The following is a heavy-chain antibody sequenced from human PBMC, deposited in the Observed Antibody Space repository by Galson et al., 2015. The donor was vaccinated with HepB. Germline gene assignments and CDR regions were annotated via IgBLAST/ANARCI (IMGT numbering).Heavy chain of an antibody. D-gene: IGHD2-2*01. CDR1: GFTFSDYY. CDR3: ARDIVVVPAAMGWFDP. V-gene: IGHV3-11*01. Sequence: SLRLSCAASGFTFSDYYMSWIRQAPGKGLEWVSYISSSGSTIYYADSVKGRFTISRDNAKNSLYLQMNSLRAEDTAVYYCARDIVVVPAAMGWFDPWGQGTLVTVSS. CDR2: ISSSGSTI. J-gene: IGHJ5*02.